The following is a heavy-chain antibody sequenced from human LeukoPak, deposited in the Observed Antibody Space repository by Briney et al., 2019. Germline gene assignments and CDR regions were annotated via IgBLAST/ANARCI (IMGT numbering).Heavy chain of an antibody. CDR1: GGSFSGYY. D-gene: IGHD4-23*01. J-gene: IGHJ4*02. CDR3: ARVRLRWEAIDY. Sequence: ASETLSLTCAVYGGSFSGYYWSWIRQPPGKGLEWIGEINHSGSTNYNPSLKSRVTISVDTSKNQFSLKLSSVTAADTAVYYCARVRLRWEAIDYWGQGTLVTVSS. V-gene: IGHV4-34*01. CDR2: INHSGST.